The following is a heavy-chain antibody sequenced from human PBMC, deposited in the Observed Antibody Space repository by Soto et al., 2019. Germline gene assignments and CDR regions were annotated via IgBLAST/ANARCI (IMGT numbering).Heavy chain of an antibody. J-gene: IGHJ4*02. D-gene: IGHD3-3*01. V-gene: IGHV3-23*01. CDR2: ISGSGGST. CDR1: VFTFSSYA. CDR3: ALPVLRFLQWSHNHFQY. Sequence: VGSLRLSCASSVFTFSSYAMSCVRHSPGKWLEWVSAISGSGGSTYYADSVKGRFTISRDNSKNTLYLQMNSLRAEDTAVYYCALPVLRFLQWSHNHFQYWGQGTLVTVS.